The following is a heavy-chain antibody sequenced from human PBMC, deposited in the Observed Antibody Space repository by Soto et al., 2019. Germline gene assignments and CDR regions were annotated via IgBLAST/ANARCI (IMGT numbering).Heavy chain of an antibody. CDR1: CASITFAGYS. CDR2: INHLETT. Sequence: SETLSLSRTVSCASITFAGYSWSWIGQTPGKVLEWIGYINHLETTFYNLSFEGRLTLSIDRSKNQFSLTLHPMSAADGAVYYCARGGGSDSFDYWGQGILVTVSS. D-gene: IGHD1-26*01. V-gene: IGHV4-30-2*01. CDR3: ARGGGSDSFDY. J-gene: IGHJ4*02.